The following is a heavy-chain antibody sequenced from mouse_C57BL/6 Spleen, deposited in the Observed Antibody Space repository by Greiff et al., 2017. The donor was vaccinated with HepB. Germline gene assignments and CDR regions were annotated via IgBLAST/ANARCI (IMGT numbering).Heavy chain of an antibody. V-gene: IGHV1-82*01. CDR1: GYAFSSSW. CDR2: IYPGDGDT. CDR3: ARSGYYDYDEGPLLY. D-gene: IGHD2-4*01. J-gene: IGHJ2*01. Sequence: VQLVESGPELVKPGASVKISCKASGYAFSSSWMNWVKQRPGKGLEWIGRIYPGDGDTNYNGKFKGKATLTADKSSSTAYMQLSSLTSEDSAVYYCARSGYYDYDEGPLLYWGQGTTLTVSS.